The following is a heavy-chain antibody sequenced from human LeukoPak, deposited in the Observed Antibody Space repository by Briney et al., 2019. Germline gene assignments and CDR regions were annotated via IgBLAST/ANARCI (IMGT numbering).Heavy chain of an antibody. V-gene: IGHV4-59*12. Sequence: PSETLSLTCTVSGGSISSYYWSWIRQPPGKGLEWIGYIHYSGSTNYNPSLKSRVTISVDTSKNQFSLKLSSVTAADTAVYYCARDYDSSGYYGLFDIWGQGTMVTVSS. J-gene: IGHJ3*02. CDR3: ARDYDSSGYYGLFDI. D-gene: IGHD3-22*01. CDR2: IHYSGST. CDR1: GGSISSYY.